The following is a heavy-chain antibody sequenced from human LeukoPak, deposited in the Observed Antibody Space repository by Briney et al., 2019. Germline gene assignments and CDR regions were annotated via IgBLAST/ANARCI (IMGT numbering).Heavy chain of an antibody. CDR2: IYSGGST. Sequence: GGSLRLSCAASGFTFSSYAMSWVRQAPGKGLEWVSVIYSGGSTYYADSVKGRFTISRDNSKNTVFLQMNSLRAEDTAVYYCARLTSGANSDYWGQGTLVTVSS. CDR1: GFTFSSYA. CDR3: ARLTSGANSDY. D-gene: IGHD4/OR15-4a*01. V-gene: IGHV3-53*01. J-gene: IGHJ4*02.